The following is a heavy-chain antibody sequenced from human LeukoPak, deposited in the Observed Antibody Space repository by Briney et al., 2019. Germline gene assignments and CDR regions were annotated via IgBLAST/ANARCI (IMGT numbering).Heavy chain of an antibody. CDR1: GFSFSTYF. V-gene: IGHV3-21*01. D-gene: IGHD3-3*01. J-gene: IGHJ4*02. Sequence: PGGPLRFSCAASGFSFSTYFMNWVRQTPGKGLEWVSSISGTSTYIYYADSVKGRFTISRDNAKKSVYLQMDNLRAEDTAVYFCAARNYNLLSDFYTPFDYWGQGVLVTVSS. CDR2: ISGTSTYI. CDR3: AARNYNLLSDFYTPFDY.